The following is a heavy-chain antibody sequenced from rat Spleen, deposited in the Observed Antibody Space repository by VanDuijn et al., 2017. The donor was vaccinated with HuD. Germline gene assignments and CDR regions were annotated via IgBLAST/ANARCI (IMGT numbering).Heavy chain of an antibody. J-gene: IGHJ3*01. CDR3: ATHGGGYGWFAY. V-gene: IGHV5-7*01. D-gene: IGHD1-11*01. Sequence: EVQLVESGGGLVQPGRSMKLSCAASGFSFSHYGMAWVRQAPKKGLEWVATISYDGSSTYYRDSVKGRFTISRDNAKSTLYLQMDSLRSEDTATYYCATHGGGYGWFAYWGQGTLVTVSS. CDR2: ISYDGSST. CDR1: GFSFSHYG.